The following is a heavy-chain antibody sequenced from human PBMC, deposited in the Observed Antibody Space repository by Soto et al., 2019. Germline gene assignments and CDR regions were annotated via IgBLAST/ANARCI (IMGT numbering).Heavy chain of an antibody. CDR2: IIPILGIA. V-gene: IGHV1-69*02. CDR1: GGTFSSYT. D-gene: IGHD6-19*01. CDR3: ARQNSGQFDY. Sequence: QVQLVQSGAEVKKPESSVKVSCKASGGTFSSYTISWVRQAPGQGLEWMGRIIPILGIANYAQKFQGRVTITADKSTSTAYMELSSLRSEDTAVYYCARQNSGQFDYWGQGTLVTVSS. J-gene: IGHJ4*02.